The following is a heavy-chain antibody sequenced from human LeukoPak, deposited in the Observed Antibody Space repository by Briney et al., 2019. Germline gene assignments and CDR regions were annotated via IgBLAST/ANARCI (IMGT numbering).Heavy chain of an antibody. CDR1: GYTLTELS. CDR3: ATDGYDSSGYFIF. Sequence: ASVKVSCKVSGYTLTELSMHWVRQAPGKGLEWMGGFDPEDGETIYAQKFQGRVTMTEDTSTDAAYMELSSLRSEDTAVYYCATDGYDSSGYFIFWGQGTLVTVSS. J-gene: IGHJ4*02. V-gene: IGHV1-24*01. CDR2: FDPEDGET. D-gene: IGHD3-22*01.